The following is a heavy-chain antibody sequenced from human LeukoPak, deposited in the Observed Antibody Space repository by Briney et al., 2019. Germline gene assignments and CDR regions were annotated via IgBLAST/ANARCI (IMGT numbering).Heavy chain of an antibody. CDR1: GGSFSGYY. J-gene: IGHJ3*02. CDR2: INPSGST. Sequence: SETLSLTCAVYGGSFSGYYWSWIRQPPGKGLEWIGEINPSGSTNYNPSLKSRVTISVDTSKNQFSLKLSSVTAADTAVYYCARGYFDAFDIWGQGTMVTVSS. D-gene: IGHD2-21*01. V-gene: IGHV4-34*01. CDR3: ARGYFDAFDI.